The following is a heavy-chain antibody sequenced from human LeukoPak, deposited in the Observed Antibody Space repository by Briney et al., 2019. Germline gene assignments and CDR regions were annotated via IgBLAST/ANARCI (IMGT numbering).Heavy chain of an antibody. CDR2: IWYDGSNK. V-gene: IGHV3-33*01. D-gene: IGHD2-2*01. CDR1: GFTFSSYG. CDR3: ARDDCSSTSCASGGMDV. J-gene: IGHJ6*02. Sequence: GGSLRLSCAASGFTFSSYGMHWVRQAPGKGLEWVAVIWYDGSNKYYADSVKGRFTISRDNSKNTLYLQMNSLRAEDTAVYYCARDDCSSTSCASGGMDVWGQGTMVTVSS.